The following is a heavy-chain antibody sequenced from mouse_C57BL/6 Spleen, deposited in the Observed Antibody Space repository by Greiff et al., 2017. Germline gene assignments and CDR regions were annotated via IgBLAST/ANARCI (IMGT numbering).Heavy chain of an antibody. CDR2: INPNNGGT. CDR3: ARGGGTTFY. V-gene: IGHV1-26*01. CDR1: GYTFTDYY. D-gene: IGHD1-1*01. Sequence: EVQLHQSGPELVKPGASVKISCKASGYTFTDYYMNWVKQSHGKSLEWIGDINPNNGGTSYNQKFKGKATLTVDKSSSTAYMELRSLTSEDSAVYYCARGGGTTFYWGQGTTLTVSS. J-gene: IGHJ2*01.